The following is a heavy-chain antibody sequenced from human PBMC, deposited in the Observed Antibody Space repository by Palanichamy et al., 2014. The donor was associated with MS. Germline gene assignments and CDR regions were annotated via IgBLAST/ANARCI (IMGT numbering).Heavy chain of an antibody. CDR1: GFTFSSYA. CDR2: ISYDGSNK. Sequence: QVQLVESGGGVVQPGRSLRLSCAASGFTFSSYAMHWVCQAPGKGLEWVAVISYDGSNKYYADSVKGRFTISRDNSKNTLYLQMNSLRAEDTAVYYCARDKSQLWLLPYFQHWGQGTLVTVSS. D-gene: IGHD5-18*01. J-gene: IGHJ1*01. CDR3: ARDKSQLWLLPYFQH. V-gene: IGHV3-30-3*01.